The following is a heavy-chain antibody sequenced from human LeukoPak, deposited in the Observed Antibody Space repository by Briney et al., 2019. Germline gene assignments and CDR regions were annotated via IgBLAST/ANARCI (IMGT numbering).Heavy chain of an antibody. J-gene: IGHJ4*02. D-gene: IGHD2-21*02. V-gene: IGHV1-2*06. Sequence: ASVKVSCEASGYTFTGYYVHWVRQAPGQGLEWMGRINPNSGDTNYAQKFQGRVTMTRDTSISTAYMELSRLRSDDTAVYYCARDYCGGDCFPDYWGQGTLVTVSS. CDR2: INPNSGDT. CDR3: ARDYCGGDCFPDY. CDR1: GYTFTGYY.